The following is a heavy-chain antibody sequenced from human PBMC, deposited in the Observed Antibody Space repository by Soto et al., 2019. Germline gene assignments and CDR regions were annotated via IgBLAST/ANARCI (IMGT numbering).Heavy chain of an antibody. V-gene: IGHV4-30-2*01. D-gene: IGHD2-15*01. J-gene: IGHJ4*02. Sequence: SETLSLTCAVSGGSISSDGYSWSWIRQPPGKGLEWIGYIYHSGSTYYNPSLKSRVTISVDRSKNQFSLKLSSVTAADTAVYYCASGQVVAAQHWGQGTLVPVSA. CDR3: ASGQVVAAQH. CDR1: GGSISSDGYS. CDR2: IYHSGST.